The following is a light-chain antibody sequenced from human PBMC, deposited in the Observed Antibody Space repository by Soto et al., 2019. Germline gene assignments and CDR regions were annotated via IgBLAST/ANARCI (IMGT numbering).Light chain of an antibody. CDR3: QQGHSGLT. CDR2: CAS. V-gene: IGKV1-39*01. Sequence: EIPMTQSPSSLSACIGDRVTIXCRASHNASNDLSWYQQKSWQAPKRLIYCASTLQSGVTSIFSGSGCGKDFTITISSLESEDFATYECQQGHSGLTFGGGTKVDIK. CDR1: HNASND. J-gene: IGKJ4*01.